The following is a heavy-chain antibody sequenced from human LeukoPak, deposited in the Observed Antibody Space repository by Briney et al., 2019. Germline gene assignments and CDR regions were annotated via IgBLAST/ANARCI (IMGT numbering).Heavy chain of an antibody. CDR1: GFSFSYYW. CDR2: ISQDGSET. D-gene: IGHD3-3*01. V-gene: IGHV3-7*01. J-gene: IGHJ4*02. Sequence: GGSLRLSCAASGFSFSYYWMNWVRQAPGKGLEWLASISQDGSETYYVDSVKGRFTIFRDNAKNSLHPQMNSLTAEDTAVYYCARAEWLSYYWGQGILVTVSS. CDR3: ARAEWLSYY.